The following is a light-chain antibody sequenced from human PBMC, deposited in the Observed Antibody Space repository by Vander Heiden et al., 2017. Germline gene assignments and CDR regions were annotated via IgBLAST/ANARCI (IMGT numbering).Light chain of an antibody. CDR3: SSYTSSSTLVV. Sequence: QSALTQPASVAGSPGQSMTIPCTGTSRDVGGYNYVSWYQLHPAKAPKLMIYDVSNRPSGVSNRFSGSKSGNTASLTISGLQAEDEADYYCSSYTSSSTLVVFGGGTKLTVL. J-gene: IGLJ2*01. CDR2: DVS. V-gene: IGLV2-14*01. CDR1: SRDVGGYNY.